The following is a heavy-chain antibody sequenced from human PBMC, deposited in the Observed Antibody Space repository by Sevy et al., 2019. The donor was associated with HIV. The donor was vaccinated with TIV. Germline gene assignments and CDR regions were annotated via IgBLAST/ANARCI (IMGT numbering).Heavy chain of an antibody. CDR3: TTHSGIAAAGRVFDY. Sequence: GGSLRLSCAASGFTFSDHYMEWVRQAPGKGLEWVGRTRNEADSYTTEYAASVKVRFTISRDDSKNSLYLQMNTLKIQDTAVYYCTTHSGIAAAGRVFDYWGQGTLVSVSS. J-gene: IGHJ4*02. CDR2: TRNEADSYTT. D-gene: IGHD6-13*01. CDR1: GFTFSDHY. V-gene: IGHV3-72*01.